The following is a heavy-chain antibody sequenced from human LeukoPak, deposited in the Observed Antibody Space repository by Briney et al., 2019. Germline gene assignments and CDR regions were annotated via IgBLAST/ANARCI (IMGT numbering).Heavy chain of an antibody. CDR1: GFTFSSYS. Sequence: GGSLRLSCAASGFTFSSYSMNWVRQAPGKGLEWVSSISSSSSYICYADSVKGRFTISRDNAKNSLYLQMNSLRAEDTAVYYCARAVSGDYQFDYWGQGTLVTVSS. V-gene: IGHV3-21*01. J-gene: IGHJ4*02. D-gene: IGHD4-17*01. CDR3: ARAVSGDYQFDY. CDR2: ISSSSSYI.